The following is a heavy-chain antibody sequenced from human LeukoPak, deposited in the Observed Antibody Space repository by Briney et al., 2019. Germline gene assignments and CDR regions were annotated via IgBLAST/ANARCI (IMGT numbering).Heavy chain of an antibody. Sequence: SETLSLTCAVSGASITSSKYCSWVRQPPGKGLEWIGQVYHSGSTNYNPSLKSRVTISVDTSKNQFSLKLSSVTAADTAVYYCARTEYCSSTSCYSDWFDPWGQGTLVTVSS. D-gene: IGHD2-2*01. V-gene: IGHV4-4*02. CDR1: GASITSSKY. J-gene: IGHJ5*02. CDR3: ARTEYCSSTSCYSDWFDP. CDR2: VYHSGST.